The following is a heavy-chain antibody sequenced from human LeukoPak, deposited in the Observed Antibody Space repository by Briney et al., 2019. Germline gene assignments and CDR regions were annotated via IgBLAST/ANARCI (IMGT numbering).Heavy chain of an antibody. J-gene: IGHJ4*02. D-gene: IGHD4-17*01. Sequence: GGSLRLSCAASGFTFSSYSMDWIRQAPGKGLEWVSSISSSTSYIYYADSVKGRFTISKDNAKNSLYLQMNSLRAEDTAVYYCARAGGSTVSHSDYWGQGTLVTVSS. CDR3: ARAGGSTVSHSDY. CDR2: ISSSTSYI. V-gene: IGHV3-21*01. CDR1: GFTFSSYS.